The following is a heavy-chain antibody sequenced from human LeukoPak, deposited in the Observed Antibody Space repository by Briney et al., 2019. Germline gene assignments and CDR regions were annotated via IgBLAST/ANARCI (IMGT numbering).Heavy chain of an antibody. Sequence: ASVKFSCKASGYTFTGYYMHWVRQAPGQGLEWMGWINPNSGGTNYAQKFQGRVTMTRDTSISTAYTELSRLRSDDTAVYYCARVDKGSGWYGTYFDYWGQGTLVTVSS. CDR1: GYTFTGYY. CDR3: ARVDKGSGWYGTYFDY. J-gene: IGHJ4*02. CDR2: INPNSGGT. D-gene: IGHD6-19*01. V-gene: IGHV1-2*02.